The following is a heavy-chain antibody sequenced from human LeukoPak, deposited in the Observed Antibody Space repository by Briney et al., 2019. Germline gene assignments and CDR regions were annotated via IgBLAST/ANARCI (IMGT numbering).Heavy chain of an antibody. J-gene: IGHJ5*02. CDR1: GFTFSSYG. CDR2: IRYDGSNK. Sequence: GGSLRLSCAASGFTFSSYGMHWVRQAPGKGLEWVAFIRYDGSNKYYADSVKGRFTISRDNSKNTLYLQMNSLRAEDTAVYYCARDRLGYCSGGSCYSNWFDPWGQGTLVTVSS. V-gene: IGHV3-30*02. CDR3: ARDRLGYCSGGSCYSNWFDP. D-gene: IGHD2-15*01.